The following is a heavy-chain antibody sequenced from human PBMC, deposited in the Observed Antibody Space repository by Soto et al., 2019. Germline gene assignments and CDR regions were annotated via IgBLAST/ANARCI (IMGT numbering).Heavy chain of an antibody. CDR3: ARLPPPTYCSGSTCSGY. CDR2: IDPDDSYT. CDR1: GYRFANYW. J-gene: IGHJ4*02. Sequence: ESLKVSCKGSGYRFANYWINWVRQMPGKGLEWMGRIDPDDSYTNYSPSFQGHVTISVDKSISTAYLQWSSLQASDTAIYYCARLPPPTYCSGSTCSGYWGQGTLVTVSS. V-gene: IGHV5-10-1*01. D-gene: IGHD2-15*01.